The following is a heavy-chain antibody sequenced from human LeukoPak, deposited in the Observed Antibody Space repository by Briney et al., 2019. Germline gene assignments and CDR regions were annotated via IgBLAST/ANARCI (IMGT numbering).Heavy chain of an antibody. CDR3: AREGPHKRWLQLEDYWYFDL. J-gene: IGHJ2*01. Sequence: PSETLSLTCTVSGGSITSSSHYWSWIRQHPGKGLEWIGYIYYSGSTYYNPSLKSRVTISVDTSKNQFSLKLSSVTAADTAVYYCAREGPHKRWLQLEDYWYFDLWGRGTLVTVSS. CDR1: GGSITSSSHY. D-gene: IGHD5-24*01. CDR2: IYYSGST. V-gene: IGHV4-31*03.